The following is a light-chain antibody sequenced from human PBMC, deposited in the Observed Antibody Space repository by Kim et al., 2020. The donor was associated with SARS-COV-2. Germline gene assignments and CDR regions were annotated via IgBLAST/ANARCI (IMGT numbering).Light chain of an antibody. V-gene: IGKV3-15*01. Sequence: APREIATPSCRASQTINNKLVWYQHKPGQAPRLLIYDATTRATGVPARLIGSGSVTDFTLTISSLQSEDFAVYYCQQSNDWPPLTFSQGTKVDIK. CDR2: DAT. CDR3: QQSNDWPPLT. CDR1: QTINNK. J-gene: IGKJ1*01.